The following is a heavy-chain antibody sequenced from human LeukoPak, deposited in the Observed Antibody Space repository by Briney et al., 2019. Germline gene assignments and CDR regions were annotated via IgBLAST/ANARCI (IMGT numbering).Heavy chain of an antibody. CDR3: ARDPSGYYDSRMNWFDP. V-gene: IGHV3-13*01. J-gene: IGHJ5*02. Sequence: GGSLGLSCAASGFTFSSYDMHWVRQATGKGLEWVSAIGTAGDTYYPGSVKGRFTISGENAKNSLYLQMNSLRAGDTAVYYCARDPSGYYDSRMNWFDPWGQGTLVTVSS. D-gene: IGHD3-22*01. CDR2: IGTAGDT. CDR1: GFTFSSYD.